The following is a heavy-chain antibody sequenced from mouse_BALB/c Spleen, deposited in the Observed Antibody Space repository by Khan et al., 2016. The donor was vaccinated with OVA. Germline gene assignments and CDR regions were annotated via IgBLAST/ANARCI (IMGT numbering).Heavy chain of an antibody. CDR3: EIGGYGYFDV. J-gene: IGHJ1*01. D-gene: IGHD1-1*02. Sequence: QIQLVQSGPELKKPGETVKISCKASGYTFTNYGMNWVKQAPGKGLKWMGWINTYSGEPTYADDFKGRFAFSLETSASTAYLQINNLKNEDTATYFFEIGGYGYFDVWGAGTTVTVSS. CDR1: GYTFTNYG. CDR2: INTYSGEP. V-gene: IGHV9-3-1*01.